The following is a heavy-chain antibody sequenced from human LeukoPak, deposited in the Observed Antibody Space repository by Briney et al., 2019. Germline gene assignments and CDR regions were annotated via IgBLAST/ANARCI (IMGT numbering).Heavy chain of an antibody. D-gene: IGHD3-10*01. J-gene: IGHJ4*02. V-gene: IGHV3-74*01. CDR1: GFTFSSYW. CDR3: AREDRVTMVRGVIGVFDY. Sequence: GGSLRLSCAASGFTFSSYWMHWVRQAPGKGLVWVSRINSDGSSTSYADSVKGRFTISRGNAKNTLYLQMNSLRAEDTAVYYCAREDRVTMVRGVIGVFDYWGQGTLVTVSS. CDR2: INSDGSST.